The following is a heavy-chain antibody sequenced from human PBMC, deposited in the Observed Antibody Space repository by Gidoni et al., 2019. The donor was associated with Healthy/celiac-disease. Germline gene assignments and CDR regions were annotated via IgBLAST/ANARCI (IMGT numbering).Heavy chain of an antibody. CDR2: IKSKTDGGTT. CDR1: GLTFSNAW. D-gene: IGHD2-8*01. J-gene: IGHJ5*02. V-gene: IGHV3-15*01. Sequence: EVQLVESGGGLVKPGGSLRLSCAASGLTFSNAWMSWVRQAPGKGLEWVGRIKSKTDGGTTDYAAPVKGRFTISRDDSKNTLYLQMNSLKTEDTAVYYCTTDSGVKHGWFDPWGQGTLVTVSS. CDR3: TTDSGVKHGWFDP.